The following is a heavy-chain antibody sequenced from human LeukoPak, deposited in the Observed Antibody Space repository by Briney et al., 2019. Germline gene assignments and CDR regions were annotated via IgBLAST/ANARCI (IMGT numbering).Heavy chain of an antibody. Sequence: PGGSLRLSCAASGYRFSPYWMSWVRQTPGKGLEWVASISDGGRATYYGDSVRGRFTISRDDARNSLFLQMNGLRADDTAVYYCTREKYVPDSWGQGTLVTVSS. CDR3: TREKYVPDS. J-gene: IGHJ5*02. CDR2: ISDGGRAT. CDR1: GYRFSPYW. V-gene: IGHV3-7*03. D-gene: IGHD3-10*02.